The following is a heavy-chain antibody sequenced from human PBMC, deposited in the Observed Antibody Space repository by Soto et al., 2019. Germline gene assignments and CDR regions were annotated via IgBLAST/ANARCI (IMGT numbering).Heavy chain of an antibody. CDR2: INHSGST. J-gene: IGHJ4*02. CDR1: CGSFIGYY. Sequence: SATLCLTGAVYCGSFIGYYWICMRQPPGKGLECIGEINHSGSTNYNPSLKSRVTISVDASKNQFSLKLSSVTAADTAVYYCARASDFWSAGDFDYWGQGTLVTVSS. D-gene: IGHD3-3*01. V-gene: IGHV4-34*01. CDR3: ARASDFWSAGDFDY.